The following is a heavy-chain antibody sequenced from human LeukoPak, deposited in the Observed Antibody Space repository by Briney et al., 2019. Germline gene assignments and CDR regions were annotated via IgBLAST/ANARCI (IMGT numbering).Heavy chain of an antibody. Sequence: GGSLRLSCAASGFTLDDYGMSWVRQAPGKGLEWVSGINWNGGSTGYADSVKGRFTISRDNAKNSLYLQMNSLRAEDTALYHCARDTIFGVVIHYYYYMDVWGKGTTVTVSS. V-gene: IGHV3-20*01. J-gene: IGHJ6*03. CDR1: GFTLDDYG. D-gene: IGHD3-3*01. CDR3: ARDTIFGVVIHYYYYMDV. CDR2: INWNGGST.